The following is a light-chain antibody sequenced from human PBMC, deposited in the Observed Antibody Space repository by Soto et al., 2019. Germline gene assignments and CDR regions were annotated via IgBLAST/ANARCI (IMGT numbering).Light chain of an antibody. V-gene: IGKV4-1*01. J-gene: IGKJ2*01. CDR2: WAS. CDR1: RSVLFSSDSENY. Sequence: DIVMTQSPDSLAVSLGERATINCKSGRSVLFSSDSENYLAWYQQKPGQPPKLLIYWASTRESGVPDRFSGSGSGTDFTLTISSLQAEDVAVYYCQQYYSSPYTFGQGTKLEI. CDR3: QQYYSSPYT.